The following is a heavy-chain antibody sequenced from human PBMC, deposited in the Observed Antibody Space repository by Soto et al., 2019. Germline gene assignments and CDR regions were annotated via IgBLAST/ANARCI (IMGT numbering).Heavy chain of an antibody. CDR1: GGTFSSYA. D-gene: IGHD6-13*01. Sequence: QGQLVQSGAEVKKPGSSVKVSCKASGGTFSSYAISWVLQAPGQGIEWMGGIIPIFGTANYAQKFQGRVTITADESTSPAYMELSSLRSEDTAVYYCARAEYSSSWYFWFDPWGQGALVTVSS. V-gene: IGHV1-69*01. CDR3: ARAEYSSSWYFWFDP. J-gene: IGHJ5*02. CDR2: IIPIFGTA.